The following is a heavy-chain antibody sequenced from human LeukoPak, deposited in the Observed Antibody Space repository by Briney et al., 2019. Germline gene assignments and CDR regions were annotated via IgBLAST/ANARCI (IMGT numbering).Heavy chain of an antibody. CDR2: VGSDERTT. J-gene: IGHJ4*02. Sequence: GGSLRLSCVASGFTFTGHSMHWVRQAPGKGLEWVAVVGSDERTTFYADSVKGRFSISGDNSRHTLFLQMNSLRAEDTAVYYCARQRYEYYYGSGSQYYFDYWGQGTLVTVSS. CDR1: GFTFTGHS. CDR3: ARQRYEYYYGSGSQYYFDY. V-gene: IGHV3-30*04. D-gene: IGHD3-10*01.